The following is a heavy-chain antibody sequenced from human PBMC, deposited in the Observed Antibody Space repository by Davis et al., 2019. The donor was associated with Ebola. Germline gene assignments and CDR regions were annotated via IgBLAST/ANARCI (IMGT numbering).Heavy chain of an antibody. J-gene: IGHJ4*02. V-gene: IGHV4-59*12. CDR1: GASISSYY. Sequence: SETLSLPCTVSGASISSYYWSWIRQPPGKGLEWIGYIYYSGTTNYNSSLKSRVTISVDASKNQFSLKLSSVTAADPAVYYCARDHGSYLLNSVIHGLGYWGQGTLVTVSS. CDR2: IYYSGTT. D-gene: IGHD3-16*01. CDR3: ARDHGSYLLNSVIHGLGY.